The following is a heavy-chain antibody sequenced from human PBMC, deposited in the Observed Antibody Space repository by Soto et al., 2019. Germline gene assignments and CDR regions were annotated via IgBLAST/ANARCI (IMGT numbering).Heavy chain of an antibody. CDR3: ARESSGYYYRYFDY. CDR1: VDTVSTNSVA. V-gene: IGHV6-1*01. CDR2: TYYRSQWYD. J-gene: IGHJ4*02. D-gene: IGHD3-22*01. Sequence: PSQTLSLTCAISVDTVSTNSVAWNWIRQSPSTGLEWLGRTYYRSQWYDDYAESVKSRISITPDTSKNQFSLRLNSVTPEDTAVYYCARESSGYYYRYFDYWGQGTLVTVSS.